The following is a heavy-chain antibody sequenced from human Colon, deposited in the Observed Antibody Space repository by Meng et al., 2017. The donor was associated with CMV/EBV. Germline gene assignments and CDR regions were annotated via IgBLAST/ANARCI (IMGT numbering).Heavy chain of an antibody. J-gene: IGHJ4*02. CDR2: VSLVGTI. Sequence: QVRLHQSGPRLAEPSRTPPLSCLVARGSIPNRNLWGSVRLPRGKGLEWIGEVSLVGTIHHHPSLQSRVTISLDKAKDHLSLKLASVTAADTAVYYCASLKDYDGRGYYYFESWGQGTLVTVSS. CDR1: RGSIPNRNL. D-gene: IGHD3-22*01. V-gene: IGHV4-4*02. CDR3: ASLKDYDGRGYYYFES.